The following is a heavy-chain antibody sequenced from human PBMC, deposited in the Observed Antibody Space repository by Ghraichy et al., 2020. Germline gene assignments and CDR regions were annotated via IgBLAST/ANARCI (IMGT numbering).Heavy chain of an antibody. V-gene: IGHV4-61*01. J-gene: IGHJ4*02. CDR1: GGSVSRDNYY. CDR2: VYYSGRT. CDR3: ARDTSSHIDS. D-gene: IGHD6-19*01. Sequence: GSLRLSCTVSGGSVSRDNYYWTWIRQPPGKGLEWIGFVYYSGRTNYNPPVSSRVTISVDTSKNQFSLNLSSVTAADTAVYYCARDTSSHIDSWGQGTLVTVSS.